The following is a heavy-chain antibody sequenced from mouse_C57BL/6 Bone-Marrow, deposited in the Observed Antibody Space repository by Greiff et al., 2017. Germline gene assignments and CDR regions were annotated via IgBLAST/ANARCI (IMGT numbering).Heavy chain of an antibody. CDR2: IYPGSGST. CDR3: AREGVYYYAMDY. V-gene: IGHV1-55*01. Sequence: VQLQQPGAELVKPGASVKMSCKASGYTFTSYWLTWVKQRPGQGLEWIGDIYPGSGSTNYNEKFKSKATLTVDTSSSTAYMQLSSLTSEDSAVYYCAREGVYYYAMDYWGQGTSVTVSS. CDR1: GYTFTSYW. J-gene: IGHJ4*01.